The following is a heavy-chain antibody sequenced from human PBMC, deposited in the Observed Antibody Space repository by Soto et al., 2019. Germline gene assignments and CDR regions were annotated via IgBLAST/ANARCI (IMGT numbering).Heavy chain of an antibody. J-gene: IGHJ4*01. CDR3: VTTAAYCSGSNRYDFDY. CDR1: GASISISSNYY. Sequence: FLTCTVSGASISISSNYYWGWIRQPPGKGLEWIGSIYYSGNTYYSPSLKSRVTLSVDTSNNQFSLNLNSVTAADTAVYYCVTTAAYCSGSNRYDFDY. V-gene: IGHV4-39*01. D-gene: IGHD2-15*01. CDR2: IYYSGNT.